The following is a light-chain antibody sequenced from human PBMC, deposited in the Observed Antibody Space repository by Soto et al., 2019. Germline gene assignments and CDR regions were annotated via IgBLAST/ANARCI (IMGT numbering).Light chain of an antibody. CDR2: AAS. V-gene: IGKV1-39*01. J-gene: IGKJ2*01. CDR3: QQSYSTPRLFT. Sequence: DIQMTQSPSSLSASVGDRVTITCRASQSISRYLNWYQQKPGKAPKLLIYAASSLQSGVPSRFSGSGSETEFTLTISSLQPEDSATYYCQQSYSTPRLFTFGQGTNLEI. CDR1: QSISRY.